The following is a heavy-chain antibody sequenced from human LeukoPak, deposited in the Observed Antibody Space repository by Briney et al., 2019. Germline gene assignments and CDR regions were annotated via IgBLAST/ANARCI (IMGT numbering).Heavy chain of an antibody. V-gene: IGHV1-69*04. D-gene: IGHD6-13*01. J-gene: IGHJ4*02. CDR3: AREYSSSWYTPRGY. Sequence: SVKVSCTASGGTFSSYAISWVRQAPGQGLEWMGRIIPILGIANYAQKFQGRVTITADKSTSTAYMELSSLRSEDTAVYYCAREYSSSWYTPRGYWGQGTLVTVSS. CDR1: GGTFSSYA. CDR2: IIPILGIA.